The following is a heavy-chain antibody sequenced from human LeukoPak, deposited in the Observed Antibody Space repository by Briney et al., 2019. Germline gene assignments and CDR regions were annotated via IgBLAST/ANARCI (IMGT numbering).Heavy chain of an antibody. V-gene: IGHV4-59*11. D-gene: IGHD3-3*01. CDR2: IYYSGST. Sequence: SETLSLTCTVSGGSISSHYWNWIRQPPGKGLEWLGYIYYSGSTNYNPSLKSRVTISVDTSKNQFSLKLSSVTAADTAVYYCARGHDFWSGYLYDYWGQGTLVTVSS. J-gene: IGHJ4*02. CDR1: GGSISSHY. CDR3: ARGHDFWSGYLYDY.